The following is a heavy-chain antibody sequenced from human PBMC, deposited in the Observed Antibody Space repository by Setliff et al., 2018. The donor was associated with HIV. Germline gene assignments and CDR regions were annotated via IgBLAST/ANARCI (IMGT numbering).Heavy chain of an antibody. D-gene: IGHD3-22*01. Sequence: GGSLRLSCAASGFTFSDYYMSWIRQAPGKGLEWVSYISSSGSTIYYADSVKGRFTISRDNAKNSLYLQMNSLRAEDTAVYYCARVEGYYYDSSGCPHFDYWGQGTLVTVS. J-gene: IGHJ4*02. CDR2: ISSSGSTI. CDR3: ARVEGYYYDSSGCPHFDY. V-gene: IGHV3-11*04. CDR1: GFTFSDYY.